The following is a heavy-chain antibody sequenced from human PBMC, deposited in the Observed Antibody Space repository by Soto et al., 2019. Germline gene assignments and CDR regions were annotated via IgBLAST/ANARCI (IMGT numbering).Heavy chain of an antibody. CDR2: IYYSGST. D-gene: IGHD3-3*01. V-gene: IGHV4-39*01. CDR1: GGSISSSSYY. Sequence: SETLSLTCTVSGGSISSSSYYWGWIRQPPGKGLEWIGSIYYSGSTYYNPSLKSRVTISVDTSKNQFSLKLSSVTAADTAVYYCARAPVGLDIISYFDYWGQGKLVTVS. CDR3: ARAPVGLDIISYFDY. J-gene: IGHJ4*02.